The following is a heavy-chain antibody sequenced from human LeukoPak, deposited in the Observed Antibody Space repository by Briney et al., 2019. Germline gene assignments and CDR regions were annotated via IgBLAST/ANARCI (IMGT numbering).Heavy chain of an antibody. CDR3: ARAMASIAAAGTNYYYYTDV. D-gene: IGHD6-13*01. CDR2: IIPIFGTA. J-gene: IGHJ6*03. V-gene: IGHV1-69*13. CDR1: GGTFSSYA. Sequence: ASVKVSCKASGGTFSSYAISWVRQAPGQGLEWMGGIIPIFGTANYAQKFQGRVTITADESTSTAYMELSSLRSEDTAVYYCARAMASIAAAGTNYYYYTDVWGKGTTVTVSS.